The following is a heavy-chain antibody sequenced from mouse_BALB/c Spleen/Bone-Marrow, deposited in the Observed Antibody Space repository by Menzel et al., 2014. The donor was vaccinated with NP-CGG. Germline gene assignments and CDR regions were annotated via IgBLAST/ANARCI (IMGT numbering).Heavy chain of an antibody. CDR2: IYPGSGST. V-gene: IGHV1S22*01. CDR3: TTYYYGSPFDY. D-gene: IGHD1-1*01. Sequence: LQQSGSELVRPGASVKLSCKASGYTFTTYWMHWVKQRPGQGLEWIGNIYPGSGSTNYDEKFKSKATLTADTSSSTAYMQLSSLTSEDSAVYYCTTYYYGSPFDYWGQGTTLTVSS. CDR1: GYTFTTYW. J-gene: IGHJ2*01.